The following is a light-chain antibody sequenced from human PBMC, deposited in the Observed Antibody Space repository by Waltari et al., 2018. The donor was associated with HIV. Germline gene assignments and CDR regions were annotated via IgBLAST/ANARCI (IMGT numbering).Light chain of an antibody. CDR2: GAS. J-gene: IGKJ4*01. CDR3: QQYAASPLT. Sequence: EIVLTQSPGTLSLSPGERATLSCRASQSVRSASLAWYQQKPGQAPRLILYGASSRAPCIPDRFSGSGAVTDFILTLSRLEPEDCAVYYCQQYAASPLTFGGGTKVEIK. CDR1: QSVRSAS. V-gene: IGKV3-20*01.